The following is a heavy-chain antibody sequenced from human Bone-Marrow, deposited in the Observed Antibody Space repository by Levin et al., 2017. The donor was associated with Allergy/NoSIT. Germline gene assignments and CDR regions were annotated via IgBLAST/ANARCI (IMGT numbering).Heavy chain of an antibody. CDR2: IKSKTDGGTT. CDR3: TTDQYCSGGSCWVTDAFDI. V-gene: IGHV3-15*01. J-gene: IGHJ3*02. CDR1: GFTFSNAW. Sequence: GESLKISCAASGFTFSNAWMSWVRQAPGKGLEWVGRIKSKTDGGTTDYAAPVKGRFTISRDDSKNTLYLQMNSLKTEDTAVYYCTTDQYCSGGSCWVTDAFDIWGQGTMVTVSS. D-gene: IGHD2-15*01.